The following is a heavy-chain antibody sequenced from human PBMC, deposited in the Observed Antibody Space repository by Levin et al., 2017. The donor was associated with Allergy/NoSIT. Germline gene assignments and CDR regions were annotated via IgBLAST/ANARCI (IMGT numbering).Heavy chain of an antibody. D-gene: IGHD3-10*01. J-gene: IGHJ6*03. CDR3: ARVWFRELFNYYYYMDV. CDR1: GFTVSSNY. Sequence: GGSLRLSCAASGFTVSSNYMSWVRQAPGKGLEWVSVIYSGGSTYYADSVKGRFTISRDNSKNTLYLQMNSLRAEDTAVYYCARVWFRELFNYYYYMDVWGKGTTVTVSS. V-gene: IGHV3-53*01. CDR2: IYSGGST.